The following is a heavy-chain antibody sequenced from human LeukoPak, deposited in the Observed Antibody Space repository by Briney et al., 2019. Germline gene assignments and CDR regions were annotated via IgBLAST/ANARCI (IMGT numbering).Heavy chain of an antibody. CDR3: AKDTAFYYDSSGSIDI. CDR1: GFTFSIYG. V-gene: IGHV3-23*01. CDR2: ITGRGGAT. D-gene: IGHD3-22*01. Sequence: GGSLRLSCAVSGFTFSIYGMTWVRQAPGKGLEWVSVITGRGGATHNADSVKGRFTISRDNSKNTLYLQMNSLRAEDTAVYYCAKDTAFYYDSSGSIDIWGQGTMVTVSS. J-gene: IGHJ3*02.